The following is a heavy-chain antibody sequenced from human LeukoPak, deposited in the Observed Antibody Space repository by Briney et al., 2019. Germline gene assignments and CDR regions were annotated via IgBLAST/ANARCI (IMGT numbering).Heavy chain of an antibody. Sequence: GASVKVSCKASGYTFTSYGISWVRQAPGQGLEWMGWISAYNGNTNYAQKLQGRVTMTTDTSTSTAYMELSRLRSDDTAVYYCARETTVTSFDYWGQGTLVTVSS. CDR1: GYTFTSYG. CDR2: ISAYNGNT. V-gene: IGHV1-18*01. D-gene: IGHD4-11*01. CDR3: ARETTVTSFDY. J-gene: IGHJ4*02.